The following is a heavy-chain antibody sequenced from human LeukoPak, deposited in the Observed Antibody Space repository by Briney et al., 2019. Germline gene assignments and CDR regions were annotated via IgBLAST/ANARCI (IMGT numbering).Heavy chain of an antibody. D-gene: IGHD2-2*01. CDR2: IYYSGST. J-gene: IGHJ6*03. Sequence: SETLSLTCTVSGGSISSSSYYWGWIRQPPGKGLEWIGSIYYSGSTYYNPSLKGRVTISVDTSKNQFSLKLSSVTAADTAVYYCARHQRYCSSTSCYFYYMDVWGKGTTVTVSS. CDR1: GGSISSSSYY. V-gene: IGHV4-39*01. CDR3: ARHQRYCSSTSCYFYYMDV.